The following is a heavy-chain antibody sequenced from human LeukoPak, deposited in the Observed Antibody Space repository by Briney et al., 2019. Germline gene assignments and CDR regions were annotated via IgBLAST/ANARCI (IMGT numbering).Heavy chain of an antibody. D-gene: IGHD3-10*01. Sequence: GGSLRLSCAASGFTFDDYAMHWLRQAPGKGLEGGSGISWNSGSIGYADSVKGRFTISGDNAKNSLYLQLNSLTAEDTALYYCAKSAGTNDAFDIWGQGTMVTVSS. V-gene: IGHV3-9*01. CDR1: GFTFDDYA. J-gene: IGHJ3*02. CDR3: AKSAGTNDAFDI. CDR2: ISWNSGSI.